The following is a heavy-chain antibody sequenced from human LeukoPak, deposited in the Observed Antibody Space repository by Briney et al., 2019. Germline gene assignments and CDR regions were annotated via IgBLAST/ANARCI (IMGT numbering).Heavy chain of an antibody. J-gene: IGHJ3*02. V-gene: IGHV3-21*01. CDR2: ISGSSSHV. CDR3: ARDQYYSDSSGYPYDI. Sequence: GGSLRLSCEASGFSFSIYNMNWVRLAPGKGLEWVSSISGSSSHVWYADSVKGRFTSSRDNAKNSLSLQMSSLRVEDTAVYYCARDQYYSDSSGYPYDIWGQGTMVTVSS. CDR1: GFSFSIYN. D-gene: IGHD3-22*01.